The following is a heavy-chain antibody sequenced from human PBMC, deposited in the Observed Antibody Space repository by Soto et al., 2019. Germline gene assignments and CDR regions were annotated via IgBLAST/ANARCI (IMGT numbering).Heavy chain of an antibody. CDR3: AHRILRTVFGLVTTTAIYFDF. CDR2: IYWDDDK. Sequence: QITLNESGPTVVKPAETLTLTCTFSGFSLTTSGVGVGWIRQSPRKAPEWLALIYWDDDKRYSASLKSRLTITTDTSKNQVVLTMASVDPADTATYSCAHRILRTVFGLVTTTAIYFDFWGQGTPVVVSS. V-gene: IGHV2-5*02. J-gene: IGHJ4*02. D-gene: IGHD3-3*01. CDR1: GFSLTTSGVG.